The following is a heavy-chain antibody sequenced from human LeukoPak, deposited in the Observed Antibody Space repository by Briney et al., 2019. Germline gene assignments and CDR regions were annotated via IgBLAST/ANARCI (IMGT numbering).Heavy chain of an antibody. J-gene: IGHJ4*02. CDR2: INHSGST. Sequence: SETLSLTCAVYGGSFRGYYWSWIRQPPGKRLEWIGEINHSGSTNYNPSLKSRVTISVDTSKNQFSLKLSSVTAADTAVYYCASRVGATNGDYWGQGTLVTVSS. CDR3: ASRVGATNGDY. V-gene: IGHV4-34*01. CDR1: GGSFRGYY. D-gene: IGHD1-26*01.